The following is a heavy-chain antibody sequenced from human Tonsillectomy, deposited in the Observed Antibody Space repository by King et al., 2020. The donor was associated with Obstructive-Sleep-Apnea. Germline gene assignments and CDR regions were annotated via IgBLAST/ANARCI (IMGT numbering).Heavy chain of an antibody. CDR1: GYSISSGYY. D-gene: IGHD3-10*01. CDR2: SYHIGST. Sequence: QLQESGPGLVKPSETLSLTCTVSGYSISSGYYWGWIRQPPGKGLEWIGSSYHIGSTYSNPSLKSRVTISVDTSKNQFSLNLSSVTAAATAVDYCARDSSTMVRGVINAFDIWGQGTMVTVSS. CDR3: ARDSSTMVRGVINAFDI. J-gene: IGHJ3*02. V-gene: IGHV4-38-2*02.